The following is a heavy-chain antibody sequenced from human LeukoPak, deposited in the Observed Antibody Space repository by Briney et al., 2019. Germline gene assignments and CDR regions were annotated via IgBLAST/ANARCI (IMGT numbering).Heavy chain of an antibody. D-gene: IGHD3-16*01. CDR1: GDPVSSDDYF. J-gene: IGHJ4*02. V-gene: IGHV4-31*03. CDR3: ARLPSGGYFDY. Sequence: SETLSLTCTVSGDPVSSDDYFWSWIRHHPGKGLEWIGYIYYSGSNYYNPSLKSRISISVDTSKNQFSLKLSSLTAADTAVYYCARLPSGGYFDYWGQGTLVTVSS. CDR2: IYYSGSN.